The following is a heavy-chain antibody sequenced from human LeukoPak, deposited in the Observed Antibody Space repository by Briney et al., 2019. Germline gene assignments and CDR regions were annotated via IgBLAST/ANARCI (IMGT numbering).Heavy chain of an antibody. D-gene: IGHD1-26*01. CDR3: AKAGATTYYFDY. Sequence: GGSLRLSCAASGFTFDDYAMHWVRQAQGKGLEWVSGISWNSGSIGYADSVKGRFTISRDNAKNSLYLQMNSLRAEDTALYYCAKAGATTYYFDYWGQGTLVTVSS. CDR2: ISWNSGSI. V-gene: IGHV3-9*01. CDR1: GFTFDDYA. J-gene: IGHJ4*02.